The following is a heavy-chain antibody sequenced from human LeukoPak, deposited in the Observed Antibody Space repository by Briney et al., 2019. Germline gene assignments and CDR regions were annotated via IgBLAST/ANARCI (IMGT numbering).Heavy chain of an antibody. Sequence: SETLSLTCTVSGGSISSSSYYWGWIRQPSGKGLEWIGSIYYSGSTYYNPSLKSRVTISVDTSKNQFSLKLSSVTAADTAVYYCARRHRGYSYGYGDYWGQGTLVTVSS. J-gene: IGHJ4*02. CDR2: IYYSGST. D-gene: IGHD5-18*01. CDR1: GGSISSSSYY. V-gene: IGHV4-39*01. CDR3: ARRHRGYSYGYGDY.